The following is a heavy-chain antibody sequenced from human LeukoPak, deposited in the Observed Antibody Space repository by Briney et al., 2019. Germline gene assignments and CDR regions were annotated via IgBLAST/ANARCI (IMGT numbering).Heavy chain of an antibody. V-gene: IGHV4-39*07. CDR1: GGSISSSSYY. Sequence: SETLSLTCTVSGGSISSSSYYWGWIRQPPGKGLEWIGSIYYSGSTYYNPSLKSRVTISVDTSKNQFSLKLSSVTAADTAVYYCARDLSYCGSGSYYSPVPPSYNWFDPWGQGTLVTVSS. CDR2: IYYSGST. CDR3: ARDLSYCGSGSYYSPVPPSYNWFDP. J-gene: IGHJ5*02. D-gene: IGHD3-10*01.